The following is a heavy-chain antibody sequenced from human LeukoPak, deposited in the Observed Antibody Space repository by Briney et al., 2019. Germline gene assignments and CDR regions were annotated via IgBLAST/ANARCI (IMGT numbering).Heavy chain of an antibody. CDR2: INPSGGST. J-gene: IGHJ4*02. V-gene: IGHV1-46*01. CDR1: GYTFTSCY. D-gene: IGHD3-22*01. Sequence: GASVKVSCKASGYTFTSCYMHWVRQAPGQGLEWMGIINPSGGSTSYAQKFQGRVTMTRDTSTSTVYMELSSLRSEDTAVYYCARLRGGYYDSSGYFPRGYFDYWGQGTLVTVSS. CDR3: ARLRGGYYDSSGYFPRGYFDY.